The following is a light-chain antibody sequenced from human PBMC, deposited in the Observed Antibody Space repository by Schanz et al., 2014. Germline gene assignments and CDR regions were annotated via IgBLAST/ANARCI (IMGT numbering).Light chain of an antibody. Sequence: DIQMTQSPSSLSASIGDRVTITCRTRQNIDSYLNWYQQKPGKAPKVLIHSASFLQRGVPSRFSGSESGTDFTLTISSLQPEDFATYYCQQTYSVPWSFGQGTRLENK. CDR3: QQTYSVPWS. CDR2: SAS. V-gene: IGKV1-39*01. J-gene: IGKJ2*01. CDR1: QNIDSY.